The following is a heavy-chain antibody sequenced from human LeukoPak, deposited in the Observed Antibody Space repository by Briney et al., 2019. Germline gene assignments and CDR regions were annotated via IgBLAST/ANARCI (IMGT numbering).Heavy chain of an antibody. CDR3: ARGKGRAAAEGVDY. CDR1: GFTFNSYS. J-gene: IGHJ4*02. Sequence: PGRSLRLSCAASGFTFNSYSMNWVRQAPGKGLEWVSSISSSSSYIYYADSVKGRFTISRDNAKNSLYLQMNSLRAEDTAVYYCARGKGRAAAEGVDYWGQGTLVTVSS. V-gene: IGHV3-21*01. CDR2: ISSSSSYI. D-gene: IGHD6-13*01.